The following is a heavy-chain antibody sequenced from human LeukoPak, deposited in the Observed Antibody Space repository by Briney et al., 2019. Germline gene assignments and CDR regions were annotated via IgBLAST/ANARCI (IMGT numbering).Heavy chain of an antibody. CDR2: IYHSGST. Sequence: SETLSLTCTVSGYSISSVYYWGWIRQPPGKGLEWIGRIYHSGSTYYNPSLKSRVAISVDTSKNQFSLKLSSVTAADTAVYYCAGTVGAPYLGYFDYWGQGTLVTVSS. J-gene: IGHJ4*02. CDR3: AGTVGAPYLGYFDY. V-gene: IGHV4-38-2*02. D-gene: IGHD1-26*01. CDR1: GYSISSVYY.